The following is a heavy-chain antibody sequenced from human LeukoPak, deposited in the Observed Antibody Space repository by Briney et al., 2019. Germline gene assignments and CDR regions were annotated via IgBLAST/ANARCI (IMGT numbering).Heavy chain of an antibody. D-gene: IGHD4-17*01. CDR1: GGTFSSYA. CDR3: ASGQTTGPFDY. V-gene: IGHV1-69*13. Sequence: GASVTVSCKASGGTFSSYAIIWVRQAPGQGLEWMGGIIPIFGTANYAQKFQGRVTITADESTSTAYMELSGLRSEDTAVYYCASGQTTGPFDYWGRGTLVTVSS. J-gene: IGHJ4*02. CDR2: IIPIFGTA.